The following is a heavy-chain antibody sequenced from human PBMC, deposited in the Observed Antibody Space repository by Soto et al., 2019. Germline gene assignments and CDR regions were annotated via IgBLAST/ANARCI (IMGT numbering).Heavy chain of an antibody. J-gene: IGHJ5*02. D-gene: IGHD2-2*01. V-gene: IGHV3-23*01. Sequence: GALRLSCAASGFTFSSYAMSWVRQAPGKGLEWVSAISGSGGSTYYADYVKGRFTISRDNSKNTLYLQMNSLRAEDTAVYYCAKDSPSFVVVPAAMLGFQNWFDPWGQGTLVTVSS. CDR3: AKDSPSFVVVPAAMLGFQNWFDP. CDR1: GFTFSSYA. CDR2: ISGSGGST.